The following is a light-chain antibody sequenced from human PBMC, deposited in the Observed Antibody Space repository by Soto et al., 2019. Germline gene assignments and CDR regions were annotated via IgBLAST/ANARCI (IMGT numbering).Light chain of an antibody. V-gene: IGLV1-44*01. CDR3: AAWDDSLNGWV. CDR2: TNS. J-gene: IGLJ3*02. CDR1: SSNIGSNT. Sequence: QSVLTQPPSASGTPGQWVTISCSGSSSNIGSNTVNWYQQVPGTAPKLLIYTNSQRPSGVPDRFSGSKSGTSASLAIGGLQSEDGADYYCAAWDDSLNGWVFGGGTKLTVL.